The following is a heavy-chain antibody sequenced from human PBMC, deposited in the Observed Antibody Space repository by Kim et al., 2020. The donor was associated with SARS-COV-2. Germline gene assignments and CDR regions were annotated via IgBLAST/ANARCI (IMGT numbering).Heavy chain of an antibody. CDR2: ISGSGGST. Sequence: GGSLRLSCAASGFTFSSYAMSWVRQAPGKGLEWVSAISGSGGSTYYADSVKGRFTISRDNSKNTLYLQMNSLRAEDTAVYYCAKDAEDSSGYYYYYGMDVWGQGTTVTVSS. CDR1: GFTFSSYA. D-gene: IGHD3-22*01. V-gene: IGHV3-23*01. J-gene: IGHJ6*02. CDR3: AKDAEDSSGYYYYYGMDV.